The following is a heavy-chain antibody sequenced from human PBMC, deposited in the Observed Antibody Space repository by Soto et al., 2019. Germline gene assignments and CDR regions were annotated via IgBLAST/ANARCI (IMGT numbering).Heavy chain of an antibody. V-gene: IGHV1-18*01. Sequence: ASVKVSCKASGYTFTSYGISWVRRAPGQGLEWMGWISAYNGNTNYAQKLQGRVTMTTDTSTSTAYMELRSLRSDDTAVYYCARQVIVAAARGVLNWFDPWGQGTLVTVSS. D-gene: IGHD6-6*01. J-gene: IGHJ5*02. CDR3: ARQVIVAAARGVLNWFDP. CDR2: ISAYNGNT. CDR1: GYTFTSYG.